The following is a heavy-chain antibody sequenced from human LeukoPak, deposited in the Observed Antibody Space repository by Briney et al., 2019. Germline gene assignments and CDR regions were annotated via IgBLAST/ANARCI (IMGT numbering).Heavy chain of an antibody. D-gene: IGHD1-26*01. CDR3: ARDYRRASGTYDY. V-gene: IGHV3-21*06. CDR2: IINSSTHI. CDR1: GFTFSTHS. Sequence: GGSLRLSYAPSGFTFSTHSMNWLRQAPGKRLEGVAPIINSSTHIYYAASVKGRFTVSSDNATISLYLQMNSLRAEDTAVYYCARDYRRASGTYDYWGQGTLVSDSS. J-gene: IGHJ4*02.